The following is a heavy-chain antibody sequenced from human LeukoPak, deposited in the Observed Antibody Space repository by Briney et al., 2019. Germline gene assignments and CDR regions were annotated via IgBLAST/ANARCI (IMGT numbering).Heavy chain of an antibody. J-gene: IGHJ4*02. V-gene: IGHV3-23*01. CDR1: GFTFSSYA. CDR2: ISGSGGST. CDR3: ARDQNDSSGYSGGLDY. Sequence: PGGSLRLSCAASGFTFSSYAMSWVRQAPGKGLEWVSAISGSGGSTYYADSVKGRFTISRDNSKNTLYLQMNGLRAEDTAVYYCARDQNDSSGYSGGLDYWGQGTLVTVSS. D-gene: IGHD3-22*01.